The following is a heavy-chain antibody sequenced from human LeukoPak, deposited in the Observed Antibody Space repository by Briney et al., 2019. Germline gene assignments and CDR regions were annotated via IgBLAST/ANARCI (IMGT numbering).Heavy chain of an antibody. J-gene: IGHJ4*02. CDR1: GGSISSGGYY. D-gene: IGHD6-13*01. V-gene: IGHV4-30-2*01. Sequence: SQTLSLTCTVSGGSISSGGYYWSWIRQPPGKGLEWIGYIYHSGSTYYNPSLKSRVTISVDRSKNQFSLKLSSVTAADTAVYYCTTDLAAAGSPFGFDYWGQGTLVTVSS. CDR2: IYHSGST. CDR3: TTDLAAAGSPFGFDY.